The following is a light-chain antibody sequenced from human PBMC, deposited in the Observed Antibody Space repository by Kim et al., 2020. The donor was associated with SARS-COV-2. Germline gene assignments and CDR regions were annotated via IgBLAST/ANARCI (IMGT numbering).Light chain of an antibody. CDR3: QQYGSSPRSS. CDR2: GTS. V-gene: IGKV3-20*01. J-gene: IGKJ2*03. Sequence: SPGDRVTLSCRASQSISSSNLVWYQQKRGQAPRLLIYGTSTRVTGIPVRFSGSGSGTDFTLTISRLEPEDFAVYYCQQYGSSPRSSFGQGTKLEI. CDR1: QSISSSN.